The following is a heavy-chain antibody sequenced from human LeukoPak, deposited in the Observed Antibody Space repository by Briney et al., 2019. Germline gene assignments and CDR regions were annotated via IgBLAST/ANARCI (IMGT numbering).Heavy chain of an antibody. CDR1: GFTFDDYA. CDR3: AKDYYYDSSGYTHFDY. CDR2: TSWNSGSI. V-gene: IGHV3-9*01. J-gene: IGHJ4*02. D-gene: IGHD3-22*01. Sequence: GGSLRLSCAASGFTFDDYAMHWVRQAPGKGLEWVSGTSWNSGSIGYADSVKGRFTISRDNAKNSLYLQMNSLRAEDTALYYCAKDYYYDSSGYTHFDYWGQGTLVTVSS.